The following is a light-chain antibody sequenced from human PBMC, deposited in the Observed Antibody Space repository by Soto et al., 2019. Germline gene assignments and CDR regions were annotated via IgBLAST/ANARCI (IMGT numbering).Light chain of an antibody. CDR3: QQRTNSEIT. CDR2: DAS. Sequence: EIGWTQDTATLSLSPGERATLSCRASQTVGKYLAWYQHKPGQAPRLLIYDASNRATGIPARFSGSGSGTDFTLTISSLKPEDFAVYYCQQRTNSEITFGPGTKVDIK. V-gene: IGKV3-11*01. CDR1: QTVGKY. J-gene: IGKJ3*01.